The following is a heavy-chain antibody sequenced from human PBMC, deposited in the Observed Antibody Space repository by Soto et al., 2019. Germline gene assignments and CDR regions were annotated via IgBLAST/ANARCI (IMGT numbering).Heavy chain of an antibody. D-gene: IGHD6-13*01. CDR1: GYSFSSHA. J-gene: IGHJ4*02. CDR2: IIPVFGTP. CDR3: ARGGALSTSWYWGDGLDS. V-gene: IGHV1-69*06. Sequence: QVQLEQSGSEVKKSGSSVKVSFKASGYSFSSHAITWVRQAPGQGLEWIGGIIPVFGTPSYAQKFQGRVTISAEKSTHTSYLELSSLRSEDTAVYYCARGGALSTSWYWGDGLDSWGQGTQVTVSS.